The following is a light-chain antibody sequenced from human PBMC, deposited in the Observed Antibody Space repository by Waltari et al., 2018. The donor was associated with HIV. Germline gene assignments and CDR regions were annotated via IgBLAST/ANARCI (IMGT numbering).Light chain of an antibody. J-gene: IGLJ3*02. Sequence: QSALTQPATVSGSPGQSITIPCTGTSSDVGSHNLVPWYQQHQGKAPNLMIYEGSKRPSGVSNRFSGSKSGNTASQKISGLQAENEADYYCCSYAGSSTWVFGGGTKLTVL. CDR2: EGS. CDR1: SSDVGSHNL. V-gene: IGLV2-23*01. CDR3: CSYAGSSTWV.